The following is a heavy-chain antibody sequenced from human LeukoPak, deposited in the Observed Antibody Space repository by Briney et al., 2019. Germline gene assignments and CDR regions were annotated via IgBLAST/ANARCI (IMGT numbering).Heavy chain of an antibody. CDR1: GGSFSGYY. J-gene: IGHJ4*02. D-gene: IGHD1-20*01. V-gene: IGHV4-34*01. CDR2: INHSGST. Sequence: SETLSLTCAVYGGSFSGYYWSWIRQPPGKGLEWIGEINHSGSTNYNPSLMSRVTISVDTSKNQFSLKLSSVTAADTAVYYCARGGPYNWNYFDYWGQGTLVTVSS. CDR3: ARGGPYNWNYFDY.